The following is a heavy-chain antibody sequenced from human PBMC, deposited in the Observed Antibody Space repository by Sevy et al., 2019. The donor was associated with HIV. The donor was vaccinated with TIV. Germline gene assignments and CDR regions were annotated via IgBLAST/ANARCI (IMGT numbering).Heavy chain of an antibody. D-gene: IGHD3-9*01. J-gene: IGHJ3*02. CDR2: IYYSGTT. V-gene: IGHV4-31*03. Sequence: SETLSLTCTVSGGSIYSGGDYWTWIRQLPVKGLEWIGYIYYSGTTYYNPSLKSRVVISMDTAQNKFSLRLTSVTVADTAVFYCARARYELSTGFSAFDIWGLGTMVTVSS. CDR3: ARARYELSTGFSAFDI. CDR1: GGSIYSGGDY.